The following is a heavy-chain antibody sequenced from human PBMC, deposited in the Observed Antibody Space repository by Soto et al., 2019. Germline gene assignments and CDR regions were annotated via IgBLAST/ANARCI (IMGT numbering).Heavy chain of an antibody. J-gene: IGHJ4*02. D-gene: IGHD3-10*01. CDR1: GGSISSYY. CDR3: ASRYGGGFDY. V-gene: IGHV4-59*08. Sequence: QVQLLESGPGLVKPSETLSLTCTVSGGSISSYYWSWIRQPPGKGLEWIGYIFSSGSTNYNPSLTSRVTISVDTSKNQFSLTLSSVTAADTAVYYCASRYGGGFDYWGQGTLVTVSS. CDR2: IFSSGST.